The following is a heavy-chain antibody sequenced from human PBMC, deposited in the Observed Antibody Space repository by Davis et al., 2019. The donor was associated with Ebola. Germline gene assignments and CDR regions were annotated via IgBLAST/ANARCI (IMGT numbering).Heavy chain of an antibody. V-gene: IGHV3-9*01. CDR1: GFTFDDYA. CDR2: ISWNSGRI. J-gene: IGHJ6*04. D-gene: IGHD2-8*02. CDR3: ARDPAGGPIYYYYGMDV. Sequence: GGSLRLSCAASGFTFDDYAMHWVRQAPGKGLEWVSGISWNSGRIGYADSVKGRFTISRDNAKNSLYLQMNSLRAEDTALYHCARDPAGGPIYYYYGMDVWGKGTTVTVSS.